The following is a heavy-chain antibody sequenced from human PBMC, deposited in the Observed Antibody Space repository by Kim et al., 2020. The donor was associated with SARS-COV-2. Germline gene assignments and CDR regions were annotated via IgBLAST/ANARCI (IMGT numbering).Heavy chain of an antibody. CDR1: GFTFSDYA. J-gene: IGHJ4*02. CDR3: AKEVSRIATPYFDS. CDR2: MTNGGDT. Sequence: GGSLRLSCAASGFTFSDYAMSWVRQTPEKGLEWVSGMTNGGDTYFAHFVKGRFTISRDSSKSTLYLQMNNLMAEDTATYYCAKEVSRIATPYFDSWGQGTLVTVSS. D-gene: IGHD2-21*01. V-gene: IGHV3-23*01.